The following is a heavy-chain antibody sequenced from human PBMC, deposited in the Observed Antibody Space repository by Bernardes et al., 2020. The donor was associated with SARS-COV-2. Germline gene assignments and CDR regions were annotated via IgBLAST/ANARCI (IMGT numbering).Heavy chain of an antibody. CDR3: ARGWDYYDSSGYSYNWFDP. CDR1: GGSISSYY. CDR2: IYYSGST. Sequence: SETLSLTCTVSGGSISSYYWSWIRQPPGKGLEWIGYIYYSGSTNYNPSLKSRVTISVDTSKNQFSLKLSSVTAADTAVYYCARGWDYYDSSGYSYNWFDPWGQGTLVTVSS. V-gene: IGHV4-59*01. D-gene: IGHD3-22*01. J-gene: IGHJ5*02.